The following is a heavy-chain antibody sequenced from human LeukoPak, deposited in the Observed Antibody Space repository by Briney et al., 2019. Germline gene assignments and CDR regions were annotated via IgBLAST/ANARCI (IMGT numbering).Heavy chain of an antibody. V-gene: IGHV3-23*01. J-gene: IGHJ6*03. CDR2: ISGSGGST. Sequence: PGGSLRLSCAASGFTFSSYAMSWVRQAPGKGLEWVSAISGSGGSTYYADSVKGRFTISRDNSKNTLYLQMSSLRAEDTAVYYCAKDKEKVEDTAMVVYYYYMDVWGKGTTVTVSS. D-gene: IGHD5-18*01. CDR1: GFTFSSYA. CDR3: AKDKEKVEDTAMVVYYYYMDV.